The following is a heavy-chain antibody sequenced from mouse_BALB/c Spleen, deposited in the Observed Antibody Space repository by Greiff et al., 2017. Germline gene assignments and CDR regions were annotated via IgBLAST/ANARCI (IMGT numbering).Heavy chain of an antibody. CDR3: AREGTYGYDEGIAY. CDR2: ISYSGST. V-gene: IGHV3-2*02. Sequence: VQLKESGPGLVKPSQSLSLTCTVTGYSITSDYAWNWIRQFPGNKLEWMGYISYSGSTSYNPSLKSRISITRDTSKNQFFLQLNSVTTEDTATYYCAREGTYGYDEGIAYWGQGTLVTVSA. J-gene: IGHJ3*01. CDR1: GYSITSDYA. D-gene: IGHD2-2*01.